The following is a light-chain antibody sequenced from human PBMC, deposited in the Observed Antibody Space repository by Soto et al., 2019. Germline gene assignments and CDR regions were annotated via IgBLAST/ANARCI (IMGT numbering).Light chain of an antibody. CDR1: QNVLYSSNNKNY. V-gene: IGKV4-1*01. CDR2: WAS. CDR3: QQYHTIPYS. J-gene: IGKJ2*03. Sequence: DIVMTQSPDSLAVSLGDRATINCKSSQNVLYSSNNKNYLAWYQQKPGQPPKLLIYWASTRESGVPDRFSGSGSGTDFPLTISSLKAEDVAVYYCQQYHTIPYSFGQGTKLEIK.